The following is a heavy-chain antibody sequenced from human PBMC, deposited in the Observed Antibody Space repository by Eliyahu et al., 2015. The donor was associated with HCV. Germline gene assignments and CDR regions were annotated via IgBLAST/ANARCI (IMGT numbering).Heavy chain of an antibody. V-gene: IGHV4-34*01. J-gene: IGHJ1*01. CDR1: GGSFSGYY. CDR3: ARGPLVLRHCSGGGCYQRGDPFFHH. Sequence: QVQLQQWGAGLLKPSETLSLTCAVYGGSFSGYYWNWIRQPPGKGLEWIGEINHRWNPQYQPSLKSRVTISGDTSKNQFSLKLSSMTAADTAVYYCARGPLVLRHCSGGGCYQRGDPFFHHWGQGSLVTVSS. CDR2: INHRWNP. D-gene: IGHD2-15*01.